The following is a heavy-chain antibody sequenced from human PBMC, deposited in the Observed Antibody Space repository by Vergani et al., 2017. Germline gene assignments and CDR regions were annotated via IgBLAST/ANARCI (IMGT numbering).Heavy chain of an antibody. D-gene: IGHD2-2*01. CDR3: ARSGTSYLSYYMDV. V-gene: IGHV3-7*01. CDR2: IKQDGGEK. CDR1: GFTFSSYW. Sequence: EVQLVESGGGLVQTGGSLRLSCAASGFTFSSYWMSWVRQAPGKGLEWVANIKQDGGEKYYVDSVKGRFSISRDNAKNSLYLQMNSLRAEDTAVYYCARSGTSYLSYYMDVWGKGTTVTVSS. J-gene: IGHJ6*03.